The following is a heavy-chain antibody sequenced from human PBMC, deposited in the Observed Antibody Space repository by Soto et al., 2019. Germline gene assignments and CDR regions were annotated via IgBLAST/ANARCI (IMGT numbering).Heavy chain of an antibody. Sequence: GASVKVSCKASGGTFSSYAISWVRQAPGQGLEWMGGIIPIFGTANYAQKFQGRVTITADESTSTAYMELSSLRSEDTAVYYSARDNILTGYSPYYYYGMDVWGQGTTVTVSS. CDR2: IIPIFGTA. CDR1: GGTFSSYA. J-gene: IGHJ6*02. V-gene: IGHV1-69*13. CDR3: ARDNILTGYSPYYYYGMDV. D-gene: IGHD3-9*01.